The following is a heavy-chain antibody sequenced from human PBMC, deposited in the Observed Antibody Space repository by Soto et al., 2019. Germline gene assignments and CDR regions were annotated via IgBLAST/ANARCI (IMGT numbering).Heavy chain of an antibody. CDR1: DASISRTSCY. CDR2: IYYSGST. V-gene: IGHV4-39*01. J-gene: IGHJ3*02. Sequence: SETLSLTCTVTDASISRTSCYWGWIRQPPGKGLEWIGSIYYSGSTYYNPSLKSRVTISVDTSKNQFSLKLSSVTAADTAVYYCAVLAVAAQRYAFDIWGQGTMVT. D-gene: IGHD6-19*01. CDR3: AVLAVAAQRYAFDI.